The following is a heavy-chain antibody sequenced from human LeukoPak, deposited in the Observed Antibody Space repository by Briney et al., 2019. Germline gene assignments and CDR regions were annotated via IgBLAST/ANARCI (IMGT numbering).Heavy chain of an antibody. V-gene: IGHV3-7*01. Sequence: TGGTLRLSCVGSGFSFSSYWTSWVRQAPGKGLEWVANIKQDGSEKYYVDSVKGRFTISRDNAKNSVCLQMNSLRAEDTAVYYCAREGSGSYFQAYWGQGTLVTVPS. J-gene: IGHJ4*02. D-gene: IGHD3-10*01. CDR3: AREGSGSYFQAY. CDR2: IKQDGSEK. CDR1: GFSFSSYW.